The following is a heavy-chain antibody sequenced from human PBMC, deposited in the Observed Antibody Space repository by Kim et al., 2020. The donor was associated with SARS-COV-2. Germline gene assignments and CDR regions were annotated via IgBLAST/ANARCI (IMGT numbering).Heavy chain of an antibody. Sequence: GGSLRLSCAASGFTFSSYSMNWVRQAPGKGLEWVSSISSSSSYIYYADSVKGRFTISRDNAKNSLYLQMNSLRAEDTAVYYCAREGYSSSWYPLNGAENDWGQGTLVTVSS. CDR1: GFTFSSYS. J-gene: IGHJ4*02. V-gene: IGHV3-21*01. CDR3: AREGYSSSWYPLNGAEND. D-gene: IGHD6-13*01. CDR2: ISSSSSYI.